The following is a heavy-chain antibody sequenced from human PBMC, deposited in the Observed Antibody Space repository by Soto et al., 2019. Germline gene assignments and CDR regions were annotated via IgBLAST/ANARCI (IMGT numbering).Heavy chain of an antibody. V-gene: IGHV3-30-3*01. J-gene: IGHJ6*02. CDR3: AIVVATITDYYYGMDF. CDR1: GFTFSSYA. CDR2: ISYDGGSNK. Sequence: GGSLRLSCAASGFTFSSYAMHWVRQAPGEGLEWVAVISYDGGSNKYYADSVKGRFTISRDNSRNTLYLQMNSLRAEDTAVYYCAIVVATITDYYYGMDFWGQGTTVTVS. D-gene: IGHD5-12*01.